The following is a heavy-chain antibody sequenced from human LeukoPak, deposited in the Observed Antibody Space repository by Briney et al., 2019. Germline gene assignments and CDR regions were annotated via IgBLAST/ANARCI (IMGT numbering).Heavy chain of an antibody. V-gene: IGHV1-18*01. D-gene: IGHD3-22*01. CDR3: ARDLGNYDSSGYYDY. CDR1: GYTFFSFG. CDR2: ISAYNGNT. Sequence: GASVKVSCKASGYTFFSFGISWVRQAPGQGLEWMGWISAYNGNTNYAQKLQGRVTMTTDTSTSTAYMELRSLRSDDTAVYYCARDLGNYDSSGYYDYWGQGTLVTVSS. J-gene: IGHJ4*02.